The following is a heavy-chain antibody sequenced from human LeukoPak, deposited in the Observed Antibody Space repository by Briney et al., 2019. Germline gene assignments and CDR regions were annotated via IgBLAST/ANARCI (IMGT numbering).Heavy chain of an antibody. D-gene: IGHD4-17*01. V-gene: IGHV3-66*01. CDR1: GFTVSSNY. CDR3: ARDYGADNFDY. J-gene: IGHJ4*02. CDR2: IYSGGST. Sequence: GGSLRLSCAASGFTVSSNYMSWVRQAPGKGLEWVSVIYSGGSTYYADSVKGRFTISRDNSKNTLYLQINSLRAEDTAVYYCARDYGADNFDYWGQGTLVTVSS.